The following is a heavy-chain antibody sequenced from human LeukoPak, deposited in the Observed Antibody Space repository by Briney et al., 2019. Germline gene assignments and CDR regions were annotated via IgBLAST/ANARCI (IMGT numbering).Heavy chain of an antibody. J-gene: IGHJ6*03. Sequence: GASVKVSCWTSGYTFTSYDINWVRQATGQGFEWMGWMNPNSGNTGYAQNFQGRVTITRNTSISTAYMELRSLRSEDSAVYYCARGLLLRYAGGYYLDVWGTGTTVTVSS. V-gene: IGHV1-8*03. CDR3: ARGLLLRYAGGYYLDV. D-gene: IGHD3-9*01. CDR2: MNPNSGNT. CDR1: GYTFTSYD.